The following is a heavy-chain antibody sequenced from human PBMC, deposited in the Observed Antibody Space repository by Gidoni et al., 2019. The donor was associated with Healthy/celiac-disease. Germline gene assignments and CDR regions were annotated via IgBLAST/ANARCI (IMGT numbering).Heavy chain of an antibody. CDR3: AKTEGAAAGTISY. J-gene: IGHJ4*02. CDR2: ISGSGGST. Sequence: EVQLLESGGGLVQPGGSLRHSCAASRFTFSSYAMSWVRQAPGKGLEWVSAISGSGGSTYYADSVKGRFTISRDNSKNTLYLQMNSLRAEDTAVYYCAKTEGAAAGTISYWGQGTLVTVSS. CDR1: RFTFSSYA. D-gene: IGHD6-13*01. V-gene: IGHV3-23*01.